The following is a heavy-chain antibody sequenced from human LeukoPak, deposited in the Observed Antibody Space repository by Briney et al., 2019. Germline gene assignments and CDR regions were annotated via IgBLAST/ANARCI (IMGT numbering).Heavy chain of an antibody. Sequence: SVKVSCKASGGTFSSYAISWVRQAPGQGLEWMGRIIPVLGIANYAQKFQGGVTITADKSTSTAYMELSSLRSEDTAVYYCARKREGYSYGFDYWGQGTLVTVSS. CDR3: ARKREGYSYGFDY. CDR2: IIPVLGIA. D-gene: IGHD5-18*01. CDR1: GGTFSSYA. V-gene: IGHV1-69*04. J-gene: IGHJ4*02.